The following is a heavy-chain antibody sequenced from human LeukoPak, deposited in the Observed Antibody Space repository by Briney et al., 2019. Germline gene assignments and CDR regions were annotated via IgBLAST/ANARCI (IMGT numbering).Heavy chain of an antibody. CDR3: ARASVQFDP. Sequence: SETLSLTCTVSGGSISSYYWSWIRQPPGKGLEWIGYIYYSGSTNYNPSLKSRVTISVDTSKNQFSLKLSSVTAADTAVYYCARASVQFDPWGQGTLVTVSS. D-gene: IGHD1-1*01. CDR2: IYYSGST. J-gene: IGHJ5*02. CDR1: GGSISSYY. V-gene: IGHV4-59*01.